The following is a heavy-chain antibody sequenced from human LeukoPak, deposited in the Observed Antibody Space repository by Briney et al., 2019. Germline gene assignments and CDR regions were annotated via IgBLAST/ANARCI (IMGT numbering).Heavy chain of an antibody. CDR3: ARQNFGVIKPFDY. J-gene: IGHJ4*02. D-gene: IGHD3-3*01. CDR1: GGPISSSSYY. Sequence: SETLSLTCTVSGGPISSSSYYWGWIRRPPGKGLEWIGSIYYSGSTDYNPSLKSRVTISIDTSKNQFSLNLSSVTAADTAVYYCARQNFGVIKPFDYWGQGTLVTVSS. CDR2: IYYSGST. V-gene: IGHV4-39*01.